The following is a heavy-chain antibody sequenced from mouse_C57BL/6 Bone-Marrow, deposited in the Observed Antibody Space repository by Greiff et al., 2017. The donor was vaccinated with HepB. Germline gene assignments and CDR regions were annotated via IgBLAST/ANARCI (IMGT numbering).Heavy chain of an antibody. Sequence: EVKLQESGAELVRPGASVKLSCTASGFNIKDYYMHWVKQRPEQGLEWIGRIDPEDGDTEYAPKFQGKATMTADTSSNTAYLQLSSLTSEDTAVYYCTTRITTVVAKGYAMDYWGQGTSVTVSS. J-gene: IGHJ4*01. CDR3: TTRITTVVAKGYAMDY. CDR2: IDPEDGDT. V-gene: IGHV14-1*01. D-gene: IGHD1-1*01. CDR1: GFNIKDYY.